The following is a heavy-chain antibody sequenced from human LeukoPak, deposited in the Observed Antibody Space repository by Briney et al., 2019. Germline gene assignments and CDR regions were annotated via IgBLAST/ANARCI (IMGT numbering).Heavy chain of an antibody. J-gene: IGHJ3*02. CDR1: GFTFSSYW. CDR2: IKQDGSEK. CDR3: ARDTRITMIVVVSDAFDI. D-gene: IGHD3-22*01. Sequence: PGGSPRLSCAASGFTFSSYWMSWVRQAPGKGLEWVANIKQDGSEKYYVDSVKGRFTISRDNAKNSLYLQMNSLRAEDTAVYYCARDTRITMIVVVSDAFDIWGQGTMVTVSS. V-gene: IGHV3-7*01.